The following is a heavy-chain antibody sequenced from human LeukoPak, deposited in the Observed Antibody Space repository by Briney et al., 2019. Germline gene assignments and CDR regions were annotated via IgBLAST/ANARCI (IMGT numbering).Heavy chain of an antibody. CDR2: ISSDGSNK. V-gene: IGHV3-30*03. CDR3: RAATKYLDYYYDY. J-gene: IGHJ4*02. CDR1: RFTFNTFG. Sequence: GGSLRLSCAASRFTFNTFGMHWVRQAPGKGLEWVAVISSDGSNKYYADSVKGRFTISRDNSKDPLYLQMSSLTIEHTAVYSCRAATKYLDYYYDYWGQGTLVTVSS. D-gene: IGHD3-22*01.